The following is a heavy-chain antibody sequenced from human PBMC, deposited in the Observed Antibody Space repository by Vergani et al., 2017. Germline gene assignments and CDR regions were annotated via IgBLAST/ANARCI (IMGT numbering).Heavy chain of an antibody. Sequence: QLQLQESGPGLVKPSETLSLTCTVSGGSISSSSYYWGWIRQPPGKGLEWIGSIYYSGSTYYNPSHKSRVTISVDTSKNQFSLKLSSVTAADTAVYYCARHRDVLLWFGELLLHAFDIWGQGTMVTVSS. V-gene: IGHV4-39*01. CDR1: GGSISSSSYY. J-gene: IGHJ3*02. CDR2: IYYSGST. CDR3: ARHRDVLLWFGELLLHAFDI. D-gene: IGHD3-10*01.